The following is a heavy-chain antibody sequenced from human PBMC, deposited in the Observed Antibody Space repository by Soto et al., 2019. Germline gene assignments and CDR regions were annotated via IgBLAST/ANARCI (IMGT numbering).Heavy chain of an antibody. CDR2: ISPSGSYM. V-gene: IGHV3-21*01. Sequence: PGGSLRLSCAASGFIFNTYSMDWVRQAPGKGLEWVASISPSGSYMYYGDSLKGRFTVSRDNAKNSLYLQMDSLRADDTAIYYCARFGLVTFDCRAQGTLVTVSS. CDR3: ARFGLVTFDC. D-gene: IGHD3-3*01. CDR1: GFIFNTYS. J-gene: IGHJ4*02.